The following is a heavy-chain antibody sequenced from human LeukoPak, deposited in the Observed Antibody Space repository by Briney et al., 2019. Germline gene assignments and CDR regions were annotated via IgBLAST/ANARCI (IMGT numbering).Heavy chain of an antibody. D-gene: IGHD1-7*01. CDR3: ARDYTLTLGTTTYFQH. CDR1: GYIFDIYA. V-gene: IGHV7-4-1*02. CDR2: INTNTGNP. Sequence: ASVKVSCKASGYIFDIYALIWVRQAPGQGLELMGWINTNTGNPTYAQGFTGRFVFSLDTSVSTAYLQITSLKAEDTAVYYCARDYTLTLGTTTYFQHWGQGTLVTVSS. J-gene: IGHJ1*01.